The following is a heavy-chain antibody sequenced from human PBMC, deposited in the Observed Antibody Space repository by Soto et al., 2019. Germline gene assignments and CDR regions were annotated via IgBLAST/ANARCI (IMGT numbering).Heavy chain of an antibody. D-gene: IGHD2-15*01. J-gene: IGHJ4*02. V-gene: IGHV3-23*01. CDR2: ISGSGGST. Sequence: GGSLRLSCAASGFTFSSYAMSWVRQAPGKGLEWVSAISGSGGSTYYADSVKGRFTISRDNSKNTLYLQMNSLRAEDTAVYYCAVVVVVAATPDGFDYWGQGTLVTVSS. CDR1: GFTFSSYA. CDR3: AVVVVVAATPDGFDY.